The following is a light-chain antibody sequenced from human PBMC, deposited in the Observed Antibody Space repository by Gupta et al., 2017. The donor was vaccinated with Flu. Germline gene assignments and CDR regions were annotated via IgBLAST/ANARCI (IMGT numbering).Light chain of an antibody. Sequence: ISCRSSQSLLHSNGYNYLDWYLQKPGQSPQLLIYLGSNRASGVPDRFSGSGSGTDFTLKISRVEAEDVGIYYCMQALQAPYTFGQGAKLEI. CDR1: QSLLHSNGYNY. J-gene: IGKJ2*01. CDR3: MQALQAPYT. V-gene: IGKV2-28*01. CDR2: LGS.